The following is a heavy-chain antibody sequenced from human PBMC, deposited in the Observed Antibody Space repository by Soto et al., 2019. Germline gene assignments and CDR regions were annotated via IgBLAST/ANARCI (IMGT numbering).Heavy chain of an antibody. CDR1: GYTFTSYG. CDR3: ARFPELVRYYYYGMDV. J-gene: IGHJ6*02. CDR2: ISAYNGNT. V-gene: IGHV1-18*01. D-gene: IGHD6-6*01. Sequence: ASVKVSCKASGYTFTSYGISWVRQAPGQGLEWMGWISAYNGNTNYAQKLQGRVTMTTDTSTSTAYMELRSLRSDDTAVYYCARFPELVRYYYYGMDVWGQGTTVTVSS.